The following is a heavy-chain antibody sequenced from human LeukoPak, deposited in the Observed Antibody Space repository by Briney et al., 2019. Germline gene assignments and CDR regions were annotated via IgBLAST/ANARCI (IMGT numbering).Heavy chain of an antibody. CDR3: ARGGILLWFGELFRSGYYGMDV. CDR1: GGTFSSYA. J-gene: IGHJ6*02. V-gene: IGHV1-69*05. CDR2: IIPIFGTA. Sequence: SVKVSCKASGGTFSSYAISWVRQAPGQGLEWMGGIIPIFGTANYAQKFQGRVTITTDESTSTAYMELSRLRSDDTAVYYCARGGILLWFGELFRSGYYGMDVWGQGTTVTVSS. D-gene: IGHD3-10*01.